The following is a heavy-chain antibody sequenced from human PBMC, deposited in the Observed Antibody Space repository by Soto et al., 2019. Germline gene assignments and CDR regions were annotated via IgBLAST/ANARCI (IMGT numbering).Heavy chain of an antibody. CDR3: ARLVMSANSFDI. V-gene: IGHV4-4*02. J-gene: IGHJ3*02. D-gene: IGHD2-2*01. CDR2: IYHGGGA. CDR1: GGSIGTENW. Sequence: QVQLQESGPGLMKPSGTLSLTCAVSGGSIGTENWWSWVRQPPGKGLQWIGEIYHGGGARYNPSLRSPVTISVDKSKNQFSLTLSSVTAADTAVYYCARLVMSANSFDIWGQGKMVTVSS.